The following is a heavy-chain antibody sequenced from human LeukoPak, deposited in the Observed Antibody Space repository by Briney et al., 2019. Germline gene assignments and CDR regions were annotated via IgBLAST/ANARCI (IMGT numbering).Heavy chain of an antibody. CDR3: AKDSRSLRYFDWSDY. CDR1: GFTFSSYG. Sequence: GRSLRLSCAASGFTFSSYGMHWVRQAPGKGLEWVAVISYDVSNKYYADSVKGRFTISRDNSKNTLYLQMNSLRAEDTAVYYCAKDSRSLRYFDWSDYWGQGTLVTVSS. D-gene: IGHD3-9*01. J-gene: IGHJ4*02. CDR2: ISYDVSNK. V-gene: IGHV3-30*18.